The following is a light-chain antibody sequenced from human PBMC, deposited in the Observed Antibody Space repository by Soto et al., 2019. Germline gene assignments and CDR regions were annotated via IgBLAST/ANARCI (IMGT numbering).Light chain of an antibody. CDR3: QQSYSSLWT. CDR1: QSISSY. J-gene: IGKJ1*01. CDR2: ATS. Sequence: DIQMTQSPSTLSASVGDRVTITCRASQSISSYLDWYQQKPGKAPKLLIYATSSLQSAVPSRFSGSGSGTDFTITISSMQHEDFVTYYCQQSYSSLWTFGQGTKVDIK. V-gene: IGKV1-39*01.